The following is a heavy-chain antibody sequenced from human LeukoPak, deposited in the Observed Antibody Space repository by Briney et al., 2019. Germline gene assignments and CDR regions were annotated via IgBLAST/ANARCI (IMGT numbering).Heavy chain of an antibody. J-gene: IGHJ4*02. Sequence: GGSLRLSCAASGFTFSSYTMNWVRQAPGKGLEWVSSISSSSGYIYYADSVKGRFTISRDNAKNSLYLQLNSLRAEDTAVYYCVNDCSGSSCYDYWGQGTLVTVSS. CDR3: VNDCSGSSCYDY. CDR1: GFTFSSYT. D-gene: IGHD2-2*01. V-gene: IGHV3-21*01. CDR2: ISSSSGYI.